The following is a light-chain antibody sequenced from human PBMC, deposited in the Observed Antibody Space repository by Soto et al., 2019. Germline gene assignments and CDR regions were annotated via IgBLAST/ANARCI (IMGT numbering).Light chain of an antibody. CDR3: QQYAKSPYT. V-gene: IGKV3-20*01. CDR1: QSVTSSQ. CDR2: GAS. Sequence: EIVLTQSPGTLSLSPGERATLSCRASQSVTSSQLAWYQQKPGQAPRLLVYGASSRATGIPDRFSGSGSETDFALTINSLESEDFAVYFCQQYAKSPYTFGQGTKLEIK. J-gene: IGKJ2*01.